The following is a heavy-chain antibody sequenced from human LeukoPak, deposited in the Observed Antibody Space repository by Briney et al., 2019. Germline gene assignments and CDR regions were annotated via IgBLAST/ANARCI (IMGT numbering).Heavy chain of an antibody. CDR1: GGTFSNNV. J-gene: IGHJ4*02. D-gene: IGHD6-19*01. CDR2: ITPILNIP. V-gene: IGHV1-69*04. CDR3: ARGSFDRSSGLDF. Sequence: ASVKVSCKATGGTFSNNVINWVRQAPGQGLEWMGRITPILNIPIYAQKFQGRVTLTADHSTTTAYLELSSLRSEDTAVYYCARGSFDRSSGLDFWGQGVPVTVSS.